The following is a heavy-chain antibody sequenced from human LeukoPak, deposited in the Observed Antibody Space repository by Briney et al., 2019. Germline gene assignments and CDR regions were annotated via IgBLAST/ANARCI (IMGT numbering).Heavy chain of an antibody. V-gene: IGHV3-7*01. CDR3: AKDKCSSTCCYNAFDI. J-gene: IGHJ3*02. CDR2: IKQDGSAK. Sequence: GGSLRLSCAASGFTFSSFWMSWVRQAPGKGLEWVANIKQDGSAKFYVDSVKGRFTISRDNSKNTLYLQMNSLRAEDTAVYYCAKDKCSSTCCYNAFDIWGQGTMVTVSS. CDR1: GFTFSSFW. D-gene: IGHD2-2*02.